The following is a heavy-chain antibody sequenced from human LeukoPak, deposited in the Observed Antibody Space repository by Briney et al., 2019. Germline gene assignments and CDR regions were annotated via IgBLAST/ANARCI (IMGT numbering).Heavy chain of an antibody. V-gene: IGHV3-48*04. D-gene: IGHD6-13*01. CDR3: ARQTYTITPVGREDFFEY. Sequence: PGGTLRLSCAASGFTFSTYSMNWVRQAPGKGLEWVSYISSSSSTIYYADSVKGRFTISRDNAKSSLYLQMNSLRAEDTAIYYCARQTYTITPVGREDFFEYWGQGILVTVSS. CDR2: ISSSSSTI. CDR1: GFTFSTYS. J-gene: IGHJ4*02.